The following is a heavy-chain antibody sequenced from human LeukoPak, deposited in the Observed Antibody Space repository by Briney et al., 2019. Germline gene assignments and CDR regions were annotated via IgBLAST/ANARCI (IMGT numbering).Heavy chain of an antibody. CDR3: AAEGDYSSSWYGEDYFDY. J-gene: IGHJ4*02. CDR2: IYTSGST. V-gene: IGHV4-4*07. D-gene: IGHD6-13*01. CDR1: GGSISSYY. Sequence: TSETLSLTCTVPGGSISSYYWSWIRQTAGKGLEWVGRIYTSGSTNYNPSLKSRVTMSVDTSKNQFSLKLSSVTAADTAVYYCAAEGDYSSSWYGEDYFDYWGQGTLVTVSS.